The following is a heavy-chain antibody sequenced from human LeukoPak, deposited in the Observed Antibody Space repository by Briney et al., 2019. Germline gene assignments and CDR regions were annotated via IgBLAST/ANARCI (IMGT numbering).Heavy chain of an antibody. V-gene: IGHV4-59*08. CDR1: GGSISSYY. Sequence: SETLSLTCTVSGGSISSYYWSWIRQPPGKGLEWIGYIYYSRSTNYNPSLRSRVTISVDTSRNQFSLKLPSVTATDTAVYYCARHECTNGVCYTLAFDIWGRGTMVTFSS. CDR2: IYYSRST. CDR3: ARHECTNGVCYTLAFDI. D-gene: IGHD2-8*01. J-gene: IGHJ3*02.